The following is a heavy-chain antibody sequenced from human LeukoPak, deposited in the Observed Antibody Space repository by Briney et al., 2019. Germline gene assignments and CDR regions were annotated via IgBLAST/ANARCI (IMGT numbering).Heavy chain of an antibody. CDR3: AREGGDVVVVPAAYYMDV. Sequence: SETLSLTCTVSGGSISSYYWSWLRQPAGKGLEWIGRIYTSGSTNYNPSLKSRVTMSVDTSKNQFSLKLSSVTAADTAVYYCAREGGDVVVVPAAYYMDVWGKGATVTVSS. CDR2: IYTSGST. D-gene: IGHD2-2*01. CDR1: GGSISSYY. J-gene: IGHJ6*03. V-gene: IGHV4-4*07.